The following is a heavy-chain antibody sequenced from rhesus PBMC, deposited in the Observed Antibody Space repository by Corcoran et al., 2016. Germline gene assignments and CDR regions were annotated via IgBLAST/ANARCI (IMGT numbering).Heavy chain of an antibody. CDR3: TRGAAAGTHLDY. V-gene: IGHV1-1*01. CDR1: GYTFTSYN. D-gene: IGHD6-31*01. CDR2: ISPYNGNK. Sequence: QVQLVQSGAEIKQPGASVKLSCKAAGYTFTSYNMHWVKQATGQGLEWIGLISPYNGNKGYPQNFPGRVTITTATSTSTGYMELSSLRSEDTAVYYCTRGAAAGTHLDYWGQGVLVTVSS. J-gene: IGHJ4*01.